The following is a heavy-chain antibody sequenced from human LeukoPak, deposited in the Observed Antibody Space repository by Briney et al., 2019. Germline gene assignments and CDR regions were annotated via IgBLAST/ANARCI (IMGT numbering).Heavy chain of an antibody. Sequence: SETLSLTCAVYGGSFSGYYWSWIRQPPGKGLEWIGEINHSGSTNYNPSLKSRVTLSVDTSKNQFSLKLSSVTAADTAVYYCARDRWYDSSGTSAEAFDYWGQGTLVTVSS. J-gene: IGHJ4*02. CDR2: INHSGST. CDR3: ARDRWYDSSGTSAEAFDY. D-gene: IGHD3-22*01. CDR1: GGSFSGYY. V-gene: IGHV4-34*01.